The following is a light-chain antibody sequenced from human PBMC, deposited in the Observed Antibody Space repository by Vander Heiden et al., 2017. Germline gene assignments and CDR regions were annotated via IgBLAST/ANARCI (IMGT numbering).Light chain of an antibody. V-gene: IGLV3-21*02. CDR1: NIGRKI. J-gene: IGLJ3*02. CDR3: QVWDSSSDHRV. Sequence: SYVLTQPPSVSVAPGQTARITCGVNNIGRKIVQWYQQTPGQAHVLVVYDDSDRTSGIPERFSGANSGNTATLTISRVEAGDEADYYCQVWDSSSDHRVFGGGTKLTVL. CDR2: DDS.